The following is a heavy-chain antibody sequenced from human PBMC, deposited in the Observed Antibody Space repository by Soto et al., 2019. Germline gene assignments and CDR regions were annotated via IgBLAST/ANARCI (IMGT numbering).Heavy chain of an antibody. D-gene: IGHD3-9*01. CDR1: RFTFTSSA. CDR2: IVVGSGNT. CDR3: AAGRTYYDILTGYFGPDGFDI. Sequence: SVKVTSKASRFTFTSSAMQWLRQAREQRLEWIGWIVVGSGNTNYAQKFQERVTITRDMSTSTAYMELSSLRSEDTAVYYCAAGRTYYDILTGYFGPDGFDIWGQGTMVTVSS. J-gene: IGHJ3*02. V-gene: IGHV1-58*02.